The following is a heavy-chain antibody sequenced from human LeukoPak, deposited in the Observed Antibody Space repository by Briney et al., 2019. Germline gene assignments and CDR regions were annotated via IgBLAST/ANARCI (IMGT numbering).Heavy chain of an antibody. CDR3: ARTSSSGLVGGYYFDY. CDR1: GGSISSYY. CDR2: IYYSGST. D-gene: IGHD6-19*01. Sequence: PSETLSLTCIVSGGSISSYYWSWIRQPPGKGLEWIGYIYYSGSTNYNPSLKSRVTISVDTSKKQFSLKLSSVTAADTAVYYCARTSSSGLVGGYYFDYWGQGTLVTVSS. J-gene: IGHJ4*02. V-gene: IGHV4-59*08.